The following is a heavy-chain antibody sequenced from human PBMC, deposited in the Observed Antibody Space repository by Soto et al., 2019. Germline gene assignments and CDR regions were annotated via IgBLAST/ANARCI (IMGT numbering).Heavy chain of an antibody. CDR1: GGTFSSYA. D-gene: IGHD6-19*01. J-gene: IGHJ4*02. CDR2: IIPILGIA. Sequence: ASVKVSCKASGGTFSSYAISWVRQAPGQGLEWMGRIIPILGIANYAQKFQGRVTITADKSTSTAYMELSSLRSEDTAVYYCARDGVAVAGICDYWGQGTLVTVSS. CDR3: ARDGVAVAGICDY. V-gene: IGHV1-69*04.